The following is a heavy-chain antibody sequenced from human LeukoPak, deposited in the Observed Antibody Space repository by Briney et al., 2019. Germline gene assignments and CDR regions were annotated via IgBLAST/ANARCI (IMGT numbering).Heavy chain of an antibody. CDR1: CGSISSSSYY. J-gene: IGHJ4*02. CDR2: IYYSGST. CDR3: ARHEELLRNFDY. D-gene: IGHD1-26*01. V-gene: IGHV4-39*01. Sequence: SETLSLTCTVSCGSISSSSYYWGWIRQPPGKGLEWIGSIYYSGSTYYNPSLKSRVTISVDTSKNQFSLKLSSVTAADTAVYYCARHEELLRNFDYWGQGTLVTVSS.